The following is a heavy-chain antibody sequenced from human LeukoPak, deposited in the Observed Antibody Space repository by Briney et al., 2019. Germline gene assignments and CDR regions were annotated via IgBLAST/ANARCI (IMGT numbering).Heavy chain of an antibody. CDR3: ARDLSGYCTSGTCYAFDI. Sequence: GGSLRLSCTASGFSFSISWMHWVRQAPGKGLVWVSRLGHDETYTSYADSVKGRFTISRDKSKNTMYLQMNSLRAEDTALYYCARDLSGYCTSGTCYAFDIWGQGTMVTVSS. CDR2: LGHDETYT. D-gene: IGHD2-15*01. V-gene: IGHV3-74*01. CDR1: GFSFSISW. J-gene: IGHJ3*02.